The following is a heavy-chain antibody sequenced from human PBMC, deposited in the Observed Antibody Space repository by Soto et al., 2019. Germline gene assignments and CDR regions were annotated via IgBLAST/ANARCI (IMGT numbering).Heavy chain of an antibody. V-gene: IGHV3-7*03. CDR3: ASGGWETTI. D-gene: IGHD1-26*01. CDR2: IKPDGSDK. CDR1: GFSFSTYW. Sequence: EVQLVESGGGLVQPGGSLRLSCAASGFSFSTYWMSWVRQAPGKGLEWVATIKPDGSDKYYVDSVKGRFTISRDNAKKSLLLQMNSLTAEDTAVYYCASGGWETTIWGQGTLVTVSS. J-gene: IGHJ4*02.